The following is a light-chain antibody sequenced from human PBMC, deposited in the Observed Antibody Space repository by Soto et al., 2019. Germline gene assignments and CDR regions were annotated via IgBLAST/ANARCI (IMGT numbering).Light chain of an antibody. J-gene: IGKJ2*01. CDR3: QQYGISQNT. CDR2: GAS. CDR1: QCVSSGY. Sequence: ETVMTQSPGTLSLSPGEIATLSCRASQCVSSGYLAWYQQKPGQAPRLLIFGASNRATGIPDRFTGSGSGTDFTLTISRLEPEDFAVYYCQQYGISQNTFGQGTKLEIK. V-gene: IGKV3-20*01.